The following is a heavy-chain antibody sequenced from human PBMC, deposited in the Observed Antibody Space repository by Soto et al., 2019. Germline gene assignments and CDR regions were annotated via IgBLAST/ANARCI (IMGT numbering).Heavy chain of an antibody. D-gene: IGHD1-26*01. CDR3: VSATYYYYGMDV. Sequence: QVQLVQSGAEVMKPGASVKVSCKASGYTFTSYGISWVRQAPGQGLEWMGWISAYNGNTNYAQNLQGRVTMTTDTSTSTADMELRSLRSDDTAGYYCVSATYYYYGMDVWGQGTTVTVSS. CDR2: ISAYNGNT. J-gene: IGHJ6*02. V-gene: IGHV1-18*01. CDR1: GYTFTSYG.